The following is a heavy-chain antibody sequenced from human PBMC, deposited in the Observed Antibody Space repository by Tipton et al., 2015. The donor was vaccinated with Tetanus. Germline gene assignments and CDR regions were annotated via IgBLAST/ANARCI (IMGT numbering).Heavy chain of an antibody. CDR3: ARDSRLFYAMDV. J-gene: IGHJ6*02. D-gene: IGHD6-25*01. CDR1: GGSISSYY. V-gene: IGHV4-59*12. Sequence: TLSLTCTASGGSISSYYWSWIRQPPGKGLEWIGYIYYSGRTNYNPSLKSRVSISVDTSMSQFSLELNSVTAADTAVYYCARDSRLFYAMDVWGQGATVAVSS. CDR2: IYYSGRT.